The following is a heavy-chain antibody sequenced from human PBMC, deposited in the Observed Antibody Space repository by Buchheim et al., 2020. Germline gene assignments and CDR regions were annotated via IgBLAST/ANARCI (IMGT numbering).Heavy chain of an antibody. Sequence: EVQLVESGGGLVQPGGSLRLSCGASGFTFTTYWMSWVRQAPGEGLEWVANIRQDGSEKYHVDSVKGRFIISRDNDFNSLYLQMKSLRAEDTAVYYCARGSGVRRSYSDLPPSSYFDYWGQGSL. CDR2: IRQDGSEK. V-gene: IGHV3-7*01. D-gene: IGHD6-6*01. CDR3: ARGSGVRRSYSDLPPSSYFDY. CDR1: GFTFTTYW. J-gene: IGHJ4*02.